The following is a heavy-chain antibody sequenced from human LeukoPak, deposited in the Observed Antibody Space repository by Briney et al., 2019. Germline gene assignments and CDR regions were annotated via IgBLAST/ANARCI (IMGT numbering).Heavy chain of an antibody. V-gene: IGHV4-59*01. D-gene: IGHD2/OR15-2a*01. CDR3: ARADPLVFSY. CDR2: IDYSGST. Sequence: SETLSLACTVSGGSISSYYWSWIRQPPGKGLEWIGHIDYSGSTNYNPFLKSRVTISVDKSENQFFLKLSSVTAADTAVYYCARADPLVFSYWGQGTLVTVSS. CDR1: GGSISSYY. J-gene: IGHJ4*02.